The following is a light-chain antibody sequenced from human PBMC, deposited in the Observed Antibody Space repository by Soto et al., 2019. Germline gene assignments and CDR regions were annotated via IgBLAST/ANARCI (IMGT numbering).Light chain of an antibody. Sequence: DIVMTQSPDSLAVSLGERATINCKSSQSVLYSSNNKNYLVWYQQKPGQPPKLLLYWASTRESGVPDRFSGSGSGTDFTLTISSLQAEDVAAYYCQQYYSTPLTFGGGTKVEIK. J-gene: IGKJ4*01. V-gene: IGKV4-1*01. CDR2: WAS. CDR1: QSVLYSSNNKNY. CDR3: QQYYSTPLT.